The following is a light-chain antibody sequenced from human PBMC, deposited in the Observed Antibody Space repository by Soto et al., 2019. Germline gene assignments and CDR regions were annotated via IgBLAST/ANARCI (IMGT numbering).Light chain of an antibody. Sequence: EIVLTQSPGTLSLSPGERATLSCRATQSVSSNYLAWYQQKSGQAPRLLIYGASSRATGIPDRFSGGGSGTEFTLTISSLQSEDYAIYYCQQYNDWTWTFGQGTKVDIK. CDR2: GAS. CDR3: QQYNDWTWT. CDR1: QSVSSNY. V-gene: IGKV3-20*01. J-gene: IGKJ1*01.